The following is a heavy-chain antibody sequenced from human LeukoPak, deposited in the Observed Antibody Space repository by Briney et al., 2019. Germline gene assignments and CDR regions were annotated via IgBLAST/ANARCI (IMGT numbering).Heavy chain of an antibody. J-gene: IGHJ4*02. CDR1: GFTLSSYA. CDR2: IFGSGGST. CDR3: AKTTTGYSSGRFPGWPVDY. V-gene: IGHV3-23*01. Sequence: GGSLRLSCAASGFTLSSYAMYWVRQAPGKGLEWVSGIFGSGGSTHYADSVKGRFTISRDNSKNTVYLQMNSLRVEDTAVYYCAKTTTGYSSGRFPGWPVDYWGQGTLVTVSS. D-gene: IGHD6-19*01.